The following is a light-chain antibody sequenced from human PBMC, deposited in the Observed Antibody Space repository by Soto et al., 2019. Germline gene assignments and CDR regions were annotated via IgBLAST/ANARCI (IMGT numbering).Light chain of an antibody. Sequence: DIQMTQSPSSLSASVGDRVTITCRASQTISSFLNWYQQKPGKAPNLLIYAASSLQSGVASRFSGSGSGTAFTLTINSLQPEDFATYYCQQSNSSPYTFGQGTTLEIK. CDR3: QQSNSSPYT. CDR1: QTISSF. V-gene: IGKV1-39*01. J-gene: IGKJ2*01. CDR2: AAS.